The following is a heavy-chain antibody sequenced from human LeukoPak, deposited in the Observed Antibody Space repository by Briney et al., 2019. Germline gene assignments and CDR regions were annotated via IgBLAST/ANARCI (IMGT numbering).Heavy chain of an antibody. CDR3: AASIAASPGAFDI. V-gene: IGHV1-58*01. CDR2: IVVGSGNT. Sequence: GASVTVSCKASGFTFTSSAVQWVRQARGQRLEWIGWIVVGSGNTNYAQKFQERVTITRDMSTSTAYMELSSLRSEDTAVYYCAASIAASPGAFDIWGQGTMVTVSS. D-gene: IGHD6-25*01. J-gene: IGHJ3*02. CDR1: GFTFTSSA.